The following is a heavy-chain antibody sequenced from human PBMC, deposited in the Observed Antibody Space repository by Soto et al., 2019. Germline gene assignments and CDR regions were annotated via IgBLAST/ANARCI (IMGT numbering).Heavy chain of an antibody. D-gene: IGHD3-3*01. V-gene: IGHV3-74*01. CDR3: ARELGVVIMEGWFDP. J-gene: IGHJ5*02. Sequence: EVQLVESGGGLVQPGGSLRLSCAASGFTFSSYWMHWVRQAPGKGLVWVSRINSDGSSTSYADSVKGRFTISRDNAKNTLYLQMNSLRAEDTAVYYCARELGVVIMEGWFDPWGQGTLVTVSS. CDR2: INSDGSST. CDR1: GFTFSSYW.